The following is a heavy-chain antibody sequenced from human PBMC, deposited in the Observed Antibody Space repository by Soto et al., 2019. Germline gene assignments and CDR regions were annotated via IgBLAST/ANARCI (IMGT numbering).Heavy chain of an antibody. J-gene: IGHJ5*02. Sequence: GASVKVSCKASGYTFTSYATHWVRQAPGQRLEWMGWINAGNGNTKYSQKFQGRVTITRDTSASTAYMELSSLRSEDTAVYYCARDAGTTPGVLDYWFDPWGQGTLVTVSS. CDR3: ARDAGTTPGVLDYWFDP. D-gene: IGHD1-7*01. V-gene: IGHV1-3*01. CDR2: INAGNGNT. CDR1: GYTFTSYA.